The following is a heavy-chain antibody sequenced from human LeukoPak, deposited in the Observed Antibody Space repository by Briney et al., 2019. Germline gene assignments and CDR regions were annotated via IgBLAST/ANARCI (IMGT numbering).Heavy chain of an antibody. Sequence: PGGSLKLSCAASGFTFSDHWMSWVRQAPGKGLEWVANIRQDGSSIFYADSVKGRFTISRDNAKNSVFLQMDNLTPDDTAVYYCARAVDLADYWGQGTLVIVSS. V-gene: IGHV3-7*01. CDR3: ARAVDLADY. CDR2: IRQDGSSI. J-gene: IGHJ4*02. CDR1: GFTFSDHW.